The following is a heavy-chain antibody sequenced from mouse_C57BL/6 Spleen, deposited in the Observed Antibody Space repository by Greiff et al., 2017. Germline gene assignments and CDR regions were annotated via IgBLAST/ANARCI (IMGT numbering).Heavy chain of an antibody. CDR1: GYTFTSYW. D-gene: IGHD1-1*01. V-gene: IGHV1-52*01. CDR3: ARFYYGSSYDWYCDV. CDR2: IDPSASET. Sequence: VQLQQPGAELVRPGSSVKLSCKASGYTFTSYWMHWVKQRPIQGLDWIGNIDPSASETHYNQKFKGKATLTVDKSSSTAYMQLSSLTSEDSAVYYCARFYYGSSYDWYCDVWGTGTTVTVSS. J-gene: IGHJ1*03.